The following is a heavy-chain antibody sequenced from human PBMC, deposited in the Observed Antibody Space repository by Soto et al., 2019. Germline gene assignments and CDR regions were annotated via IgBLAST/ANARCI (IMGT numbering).Heavy chain of an antibody. CDR3: ATTWTTKDALDI. Sequence: GASVNVSCKVSGYTLTELSMHWVRQAPGKGLEWMGGFDPEYGETIYSQKFQGRVTMTEDTSTDTADMDLSSLRSEDTAVYYCATTWTTKDALDIWGQGTLVTVSS. CDR2: FDPEYGET. V-gene: IGHV1-24*01. CDR1: GYTLTELS. J-gene: IGHJ3*02. D-gene: IGHD4-17*01.